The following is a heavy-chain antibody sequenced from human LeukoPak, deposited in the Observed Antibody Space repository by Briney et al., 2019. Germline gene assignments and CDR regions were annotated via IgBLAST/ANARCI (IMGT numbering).Heavy chain of an antibody. CDR2: IYYSGST. V-gene: IGHV4-59*08. CDR1: GGSISSYY. CDR3: ARVTTGGYYNC. J-gene: IGHJ4*02. D-gene: IGHD3-22*01. Sequence: KPSETLSLTCTVSGGSISSYYWSWIRQPPGKGLEWIGYIYYSGSTNYNPSLKSRVTISVDTSKNQFSLKLSSVTAADTAVYYCARVTTGGYYNCWGQGTLVTVSS.